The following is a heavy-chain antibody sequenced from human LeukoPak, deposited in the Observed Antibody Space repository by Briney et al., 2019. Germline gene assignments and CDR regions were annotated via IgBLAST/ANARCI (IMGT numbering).Heavy chain of an antibody. D-gene: IGHD6-19*01. CDR1: GRSISRGSYY. J-gene: IGHJ3*02. CDR3: ARDRWLGLEAFDI. CDR2: IYTSGST. V-gene: IGHV4-61*02. Sequence: SETLSLTCTVSGRSISRGSYYWSWIRQPAGKGLEWIERIYTSGSTNYNPSLKSRLTISVATSKNQFSLKLSSVTAADTAVYYCARDRWLGLEAFDIWGQGTMVTVSS.